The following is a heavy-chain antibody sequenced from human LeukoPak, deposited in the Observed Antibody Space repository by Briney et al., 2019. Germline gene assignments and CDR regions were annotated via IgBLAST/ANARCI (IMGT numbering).Heavy chain of an antibody. V-gene: IGHV4-34*01. J-gene: IGHJ1*01. CDR2: INHSEAT. Sequence: SEALSLTCAVYGGSFSGYYWSWIRQSPGKGQEWIGEINHSEATDYNPSFKSRVTISVDTSKNQFSLKLGSMTAADTAVYYCAGEAQYCSGGYCYGGYFQHWSQGTLVTVSS. D-gene: IGHD2-15*01. CDR3: AGEAQYCSGGYCYGGYFQH. CDR1: GGSFSGYY.